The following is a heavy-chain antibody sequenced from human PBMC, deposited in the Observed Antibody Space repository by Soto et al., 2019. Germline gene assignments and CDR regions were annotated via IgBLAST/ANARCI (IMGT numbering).Heavy chain of an antibody. CDR2: IYYSGST. Sequence: PSETLSLTCTVSGGSISSGGYYWSWIRQHPGKGLEWIGYIYYSGSTYYNPSLKSRVTISVDTSKNQFSLKLSSVTAADTAVYYCARDRILDPIVVEDVIAFDIWGQGTMVTVSS. CDR3: ARDRILDPIVVEDVIAFDI. V-gene: IGHV4-31*03. CDR1: GGSISSGGYY. J-gene: IGHJ3*02. D-gene: IGHD3-22*01.